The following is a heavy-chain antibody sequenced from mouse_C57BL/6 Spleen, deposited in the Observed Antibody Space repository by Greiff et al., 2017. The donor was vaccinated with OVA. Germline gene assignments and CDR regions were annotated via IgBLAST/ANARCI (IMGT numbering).Heavy chain of an antibody. V-gene: IGHV1-42*01. CDR1: GYSFTGYY. CDR3: ARPFYYYGSSYWYFDV. CDR2: INPSTGGT. D-gene: IGHD1-1*01. J-gene: IGHJ1*03. Sequence: EVQLQQSGPELVKPGASVKISCKASGYSFTGYYMNWVKQSPEKSLEWIGEINPSTGGTTYNQKFKAKATLTVDKSSSTAYMQLKSLTSEDSAVYYCARPFYYYGSSYWYFDVWGTGTTVTVSS.